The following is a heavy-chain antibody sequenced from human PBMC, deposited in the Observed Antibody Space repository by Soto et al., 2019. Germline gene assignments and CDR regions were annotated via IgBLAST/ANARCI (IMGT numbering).Heavy chain of an antibody. CDR1: GFTFSGSA. D-gene: IGHD4-17*01. Sequence: EVQLVESGGGLVQPGESLKLSCAVSGFTFSGSAMHWVRQASGKGLEWVGRIRSKANNYATAYAASVKCRFTISRDDSKNTAYRQMNSLKREDTAVYSCTGGYGEYVRVYWGQGTVVTVSS. CDR3: TGGYGEYVRVY. V-gene: IGHV3-73*01. CDR2: IRSKANNYAT. J-gene: IGHJ4*02.